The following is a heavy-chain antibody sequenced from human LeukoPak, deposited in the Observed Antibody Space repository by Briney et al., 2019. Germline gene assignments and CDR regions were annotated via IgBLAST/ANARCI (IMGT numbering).Heavy chain of an antibody. V-gene: IGHV3-7*01. CDR2: IKPDGSEI. D-gene: IGHD3-22*01. Sequence: GESLRLSCAASGFSFSRYWMSWVRQAPVRGLEWVANIKPDGSEIYYVDSVKGRFTISRDNAKNSLYLQMNSLRAEDTAVYYCARDPYYYDSSGYYGWGQGTLVTVSS. CDR3: ARDPYYYDSSGYYG. CDR1: GFSFSRYW. J-gene: IGHJ4*02.